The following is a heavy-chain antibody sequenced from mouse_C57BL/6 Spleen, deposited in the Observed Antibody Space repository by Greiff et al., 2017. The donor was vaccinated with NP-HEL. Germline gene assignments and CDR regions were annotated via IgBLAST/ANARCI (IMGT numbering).Heavy chain of an antibody. CDR3: ARGGNWERPPDY. J-gene: IGHJ2*01. CDR1: GYSFTDYN. CDR2: INPNYGTT. V-gene: IGHV1-39*01. D-gene: IGHD4-1*01. Sequence: LVESGPELVKPGASVKISCKASGYSFTDYNMNWVKQSHGKSLEWIGVINPNYGTTSYNQKFKGKATLTVDQSSSTAYLQLNSLTSEDSAVYYGARGGNWERPPDYWGQGTTLTVSS.